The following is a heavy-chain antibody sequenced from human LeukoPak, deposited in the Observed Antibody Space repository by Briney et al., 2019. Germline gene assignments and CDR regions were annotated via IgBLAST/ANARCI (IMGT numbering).Heavy chain of an antibody. CDR3: AKSTNWGSISDGFDI. J-gene: IGHJ3*02. CDR2: INPNSGGA. D-gene: IGHD7-27*01. V-gene: IGHV1-2*02. CDR1: GYSFIGYY. Sequence: ASVKVSCNASGYSFIGYYIHWVRQAPCQGLEWMGWINPNSGGANYAQKFQGRVTMTRDTSISTVYMELTRLRSDDTAMYYCAKSTNWGSISDGFDIWGQGTMVTVAS.